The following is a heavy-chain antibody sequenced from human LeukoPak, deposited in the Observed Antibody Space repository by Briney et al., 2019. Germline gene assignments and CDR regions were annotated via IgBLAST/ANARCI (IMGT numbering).Heavy chain of an antibody. V-gene: IGHV3-23*01. Sequence: GSLRLSCAASEITLSSYGVSWVRQAPGKGLEWLSAISFSAGTTYYADSVKGRFTISRDNPKNTLYLQMNSLRAEDTAVYYCAKGAYDYIEMGYFDYWGQGTLVTVSS. D-gene: IGHD5-12*01. CDR2: ISFSAGTT. CDR3: AKGAYDYIEMGYFDY. CDR1: EITLSSYG. J-gene: IGHJ4*02.